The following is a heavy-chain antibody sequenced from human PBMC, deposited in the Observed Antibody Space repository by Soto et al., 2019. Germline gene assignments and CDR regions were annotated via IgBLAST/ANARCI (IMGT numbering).Heavy chain of an antibody. CDR2: ISYDGSNK. J-gene: IGHJ6*02. V-gene: IGHV3-30*03. CDR1: GFTFSSYG. CDR3: ARIIDTAGMDV. Sequence: GGSLRLSCAASGFTFSSYGMHWVRQAPGKGLEWVAVISYDGSNKYYADSVKGRFTISRDNSKNTLYLQMNSLRAEDTAVYYCARIIDTAGMDVGAQGTRVPVPS. D-gene: IGHD5-18*01.